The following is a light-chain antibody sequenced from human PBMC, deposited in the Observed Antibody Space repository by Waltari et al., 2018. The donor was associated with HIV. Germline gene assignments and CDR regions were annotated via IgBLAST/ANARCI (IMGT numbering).Light chain of an antibody. CDR3: QQYYSTPRT. CDR2: ETS. V-gene: IGKV1-NL1*01. Sequence: IQMTQSPSSLSASAGDRVTVTYRASQGISNSLTLYQQKPGKAPEVLLYETSRLQSGVPSRFGGSGSGTDYKVTICSLPPDDFASYCCQQYYSTPRTFGHGTKVEMK. CDR1: QGISNS. J-gene: IGKJ1*01.